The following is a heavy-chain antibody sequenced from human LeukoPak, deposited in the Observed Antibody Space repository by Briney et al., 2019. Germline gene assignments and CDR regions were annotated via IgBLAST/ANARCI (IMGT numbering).Heavy chain of an antibody. Sequence: GASVKVSCKASGYTFTSYGISWVRQAPGQGLEWMGWINAYNGNTNYAQKLQGRVTMTTDTSTSTAYMELRSLRSDDTAVYYCARVYCSGGSCTNWFDPWGQGTLVTVSS. V-gene: IGHV1-18*01. J-gene: IGHJ5*02. CDR3: ARVYCSGGSCTNWFDP. CDR1: GYTFTSYG. CDR2: INAYNGNT. D-gene: IGHD2-15*01.